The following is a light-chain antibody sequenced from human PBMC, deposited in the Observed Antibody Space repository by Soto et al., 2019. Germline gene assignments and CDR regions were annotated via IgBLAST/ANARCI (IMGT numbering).Light chain of an antibody. CDR2: GAY. CDR1: QSVSSN. CDR3: QQSYNWPVT. Sequence: EIVMTQSPATLSVSPGERATLSCRASQSVSSNLAWYQQKPGQAPRLLIYGAYIRATGIPARFSGSGSGTEVTLTISSLQSEDFSVYFRQQSYNWPVTFGQGTKMEIK. V-gene: IGKV3-15*01. J-gene: IGKJ2*01.